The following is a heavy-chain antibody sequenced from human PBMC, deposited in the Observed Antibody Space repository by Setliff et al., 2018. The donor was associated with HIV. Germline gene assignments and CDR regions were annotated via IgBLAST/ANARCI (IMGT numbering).Heavy chain of an antibody. Sequence: PSETLSLTCTVSRGSIRSGTYYWGWIRQPPGKGLEWIGNMYYTGNTYHNPSLKSRVTISVDTPKNQFSLKLSSVTAADTAVYYCASHQHNFTGYYYYYYYMAVWGRGTMVTSP. CDR3: ASHQHNFTGYYYYYYYMAV. V-gene: IGHV4-39*07. CDR2: MYYTGNT. D-gene: IGHD3-9*01. CDR1: RGSIRSGTYY. J-gene: IGHJ6*03.